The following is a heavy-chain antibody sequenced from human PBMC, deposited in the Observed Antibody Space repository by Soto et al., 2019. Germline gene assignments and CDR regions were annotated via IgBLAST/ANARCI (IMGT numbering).Heavy chain of an antibody. CDR1: GGSISSGGYY. CDR3: AREGVAVAGTIDY. J-gene: IGHJ4*02. CDR2: IYYSGST. Sequence: PSETLSLTCTVSGGSISSGGYYWSWIRQHPGKGLEWIGYIYYSGSTYYNPSLKSRVTISVDTSKNQFSLKLSSVTAADTAVYYCAREGVAVAGTIDYWGQGILVTVSS. D-gene: IGHD6-19*01. V-gene: IGHV4-31*03.